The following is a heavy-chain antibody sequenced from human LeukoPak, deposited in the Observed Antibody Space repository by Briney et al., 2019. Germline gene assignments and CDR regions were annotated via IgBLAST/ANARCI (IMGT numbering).Heavy chain of an antibody. CDR2: VSNDGRTT. D-gene: IGHD1-26*01. V-gene: IGHV3-30*03. Sequence: GGSLRLSCAASGFTSSNYGIHWVRQAPGKGLEWVTVVSNDGRTTYYADSVKGRFTISRDNSKNTLYLQMNSLRSEDTAIYYCAREGLGPAFSAWFDPWGQGTLVTVSS. J-gene: IGHJ5*02. CDR3: AREGLGPAFSAWFDP. CDR1: GFTSSNYG.